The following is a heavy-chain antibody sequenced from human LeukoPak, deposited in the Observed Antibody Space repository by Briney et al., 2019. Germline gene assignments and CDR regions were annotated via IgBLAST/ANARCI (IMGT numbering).Heavy chain of an antibody. D-gene: IGHD6-19*01. V-gene: IGHV3-23*01. J-gene: IGHJ4*02. CDR1: KFTVSSNY. CDR2: ISGSGDST. Sequence: GGSLRLSCAASKFTVSSNYMSWVRQAPGKGLEWVSGISGSGDSTYYADSVKGRFTISRDNSKNTLYLQMNSLRAEDTAVYYCARRSGIAVAGAFDYWGQGTLVTVSS. CDR3: ARRSGIAVAGAFDY.